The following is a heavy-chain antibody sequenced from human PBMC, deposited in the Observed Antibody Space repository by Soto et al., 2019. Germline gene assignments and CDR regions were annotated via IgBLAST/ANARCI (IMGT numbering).Heavy chain of an antibody. CDR3: ARDVQTYCGGDCYSFDY. CDR1: GFTFSTYG. D-gene: IGHD2-21*02. CDR2: IWYDGSNK. Sequence: GGSLRLSCAASGFTFSTYGMHWVRQAPGKGLERVAFIWYDGSNKFYADSVKGRFTISRDNSKNTLYLQMNSLRAEDTAVHYCARDVQTYCGGDCYSFDYWGQGTLVTVSS. V-gene: IGHV3-33*01. J-gene: IGHJ4*02.